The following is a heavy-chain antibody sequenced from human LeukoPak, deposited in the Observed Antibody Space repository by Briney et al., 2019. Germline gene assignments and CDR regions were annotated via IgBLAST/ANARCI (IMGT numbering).Heavy chain of an antibody. CDR3: ATEGYYYGSGSFGH. D-gene: IGHD3-10*01. J-gene: IGHJ4*02. V-gene: IGHV3-30*03. CDR1: GFTFSNYG. Sequence: GRSLRLSCAASGFTFSNYGMHWVRQAPGKGLEWVALISNDETSQYYTDSVKGRFTISRDLSKNTLYLQMDSLRLVDTALYYCATEGYYYGSGSFGHWGQGTQVTVSP. CDR2: ISNDETSQ.